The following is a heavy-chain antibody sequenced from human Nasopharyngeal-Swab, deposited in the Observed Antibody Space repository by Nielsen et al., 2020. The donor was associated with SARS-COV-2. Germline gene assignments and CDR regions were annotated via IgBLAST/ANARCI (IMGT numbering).Heavy chain of an antibody. D-gene: IGHD2-15*01. V-gene: IGHV4-31*02. CDR2: IYYSGST. Sequence: WIRQPPGKGLEWIGYIYYSGSTYSNPSLKSRVTISVDTSKNQFSLKLSSVTAADTAVYYCARLLIAANGHYMDVWGKGTTVTVS. J-gene: IGHJ6*03. CDR3: ARLLIAANGHYMDV.